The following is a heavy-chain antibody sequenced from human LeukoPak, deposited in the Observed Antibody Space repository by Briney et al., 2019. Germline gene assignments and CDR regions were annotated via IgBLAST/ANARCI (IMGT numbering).Heavy chain of an antibody. J-gene: IGHJ5*02. V-gene: IGHV3-7*01. D-gene: IGHD1-26*01. CDR2: IKRDGSEK. CDR1: GFTFSAYW. Sequence: GGSLRLSCAASGFTFSAYWMSWVRQAPGKGLEWVANIKRDGSEKYYVDSVDGRFTISRDNAKNSLYLQMNSLRAEDTAVYYCARDLGSSNSYYNWFDPWGQGTLVTVSS. CDR3: ARDLGSSNSYYNWFDP.